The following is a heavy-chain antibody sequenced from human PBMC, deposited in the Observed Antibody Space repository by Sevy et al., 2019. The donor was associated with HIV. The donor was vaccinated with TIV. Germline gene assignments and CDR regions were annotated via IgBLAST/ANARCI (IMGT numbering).Heavy chain of an antibody. CDR2: VESGGST. Sequence: GGSLRLSCGASGFIFSNNAMNWVRQAPGKGPEWVSGVESGGSTYYADSVNGRFTISRDNSKNMLFLQMSSLRAEDTAIYYCATGDTAMITDLDYWGLGTLVTVSS. D-gene: IGHD5-18*01. CDR3: ATGDTAMITDLDY. CDR1: GFIFSNNA. J-gene: IGHJ4*02. V-gene: IGHV3-23*01.